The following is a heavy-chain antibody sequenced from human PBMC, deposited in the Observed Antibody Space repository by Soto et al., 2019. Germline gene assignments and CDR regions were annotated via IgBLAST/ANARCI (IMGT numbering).Heavy chain of an antibody. CDR1: GYTFTSYY. CDR3: ARDSSSSSSSPTYDAFDI. V-gene: IGHV1-46*03. D-gene: IGHD6-6*01. CDR2: INPSGGST. J-gene: IGHJ3*02. Sequence: ASVKVSCKSSGYTFTSYYMHCVRQAPGQGLEWMGIINPSGGSTSYAQKFQGRVTMTRDTSTSTVYMELSSLRSEDTAVYYCARDSSSSSSSPTYDAFDIWGQGTMVTVSS.